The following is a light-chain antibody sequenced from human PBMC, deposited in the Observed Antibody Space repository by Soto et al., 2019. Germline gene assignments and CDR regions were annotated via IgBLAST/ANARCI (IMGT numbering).Light chain of an antibody. CDR3: QQYNKWPPLT. V-gene: IGKV3-15*01. CDR1: QSVSSK. CDR2: GAS. Sequence: EIVMTQSPATLSVSPGERATLSCRASQSVSSKLAWYQQKVGQAPRLLIYGASTRATGIPARFSGSGSGTEFTLTISSLQSEDFAVYYCQQYNKWPPLTFGGGTKVEIK. J-gene: IGKJ4*01.